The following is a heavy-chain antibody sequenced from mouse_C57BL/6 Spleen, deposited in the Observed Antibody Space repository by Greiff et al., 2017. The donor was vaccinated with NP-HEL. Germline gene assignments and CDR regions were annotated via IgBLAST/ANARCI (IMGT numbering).Heavy chain of an antibody. CDR3: ARAPTESYFDY. CDR2: ISDGGSYT. Sequence: EVMLVESGGGLVKPGGSLKLSCAASGFTFSSYAMSWVRQTPEKRLEWVATISDGGSYTYYPDNVKGRFTISRDNAKNNLYLQMSHLKSEDTAMYYCARAPTESYFDYWGQGTTLTVSS. V-gene: IGHV5-4*03. J-gene: IGHJ2*01. CDR1: GFTFSSYA.